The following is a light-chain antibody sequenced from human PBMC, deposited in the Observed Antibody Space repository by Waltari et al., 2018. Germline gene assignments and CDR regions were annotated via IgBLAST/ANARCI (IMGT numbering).Light chain of an antibody. CDR1: QSISSY. V-gene: IGKV1-39*01. J-gene: IGKJ4*01. CDR3: QQSFTTPLT. CDR2: ASS. Sequence: DVPITHSPSSFSASLVTRVTFTCRAGQSISSYLNWYQQKPGMAPKLLIYASSTLQTEVPSRFSGSGSGTDFTLTISSLQPEDFATYYCQQSFTTPLTFGGGTKVEIK.